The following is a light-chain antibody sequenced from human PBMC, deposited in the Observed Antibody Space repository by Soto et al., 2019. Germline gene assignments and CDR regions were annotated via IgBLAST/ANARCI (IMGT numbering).Light chain of an antibody. CDR2: GAS. J-gene: IGKJ1*01. Sequence: EIVLTQSPGTLSLSPGERATLSCRASQSVSSSYLAWYQQKPGQAPRLLIYGASSRDTGIPDRFSGSGSGKDFTLTISSLEPEDFAVYYCQQYGSSPWTFGQGTKVQIK. CDR1: QSVSSSY. V-gene: IGKV3-20*01. CDR3: QQYGSSPWT.